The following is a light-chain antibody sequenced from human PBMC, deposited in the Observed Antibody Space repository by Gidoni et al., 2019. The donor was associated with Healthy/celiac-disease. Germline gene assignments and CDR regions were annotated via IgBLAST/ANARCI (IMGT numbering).Light chain of an antibody. V-gene: IGKV3-15*01. CDR3: QQYNNWPPHT. CDR1: QSVNSN. Sequence: EIVMTQSPATLSVSPGERATLSCRASQSVNSNLAWYQQKPGQAPRLLIYGASTRATGIPARFSGSGSGTEFTLTISSLQSEDFAVYYCQQYNNWPPHTFXQXTKLEIK. CDR2: GAS. J-gene: IGKJ2*01.